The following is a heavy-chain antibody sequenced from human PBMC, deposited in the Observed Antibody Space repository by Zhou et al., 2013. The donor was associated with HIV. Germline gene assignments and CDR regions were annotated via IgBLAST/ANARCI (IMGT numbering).Heavy chain of an antibody. Sequence: QVQLVQSGAEVKKPGASVKVSCKASGYSFITYGITWVRQAPGQGLEWMGWISPYNGDTNYAQKFQGRVTMTADTSTTTAYMELRSLRSDDTAVYYCARGFGGSHLDYWGQGTLVTVSS. V-gene: IGHV1-18*01. J-gene: IGHJ4*02. CDR1: GYSFITYG. D-gene: IGHD1-26*01. CDR3: ARGFGGSHLDY. CDR2: ISPYNGDT.